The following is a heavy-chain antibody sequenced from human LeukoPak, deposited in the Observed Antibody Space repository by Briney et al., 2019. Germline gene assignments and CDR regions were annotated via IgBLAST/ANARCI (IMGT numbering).Heavy chain of an antibody. V-gene: IGHV3-48*04. J-gene: IGHJ4*02. CDR2: ISSSSSTI. CDR3: ARETTMIVVDRDDY. Sequence: GGSLRLSCAASGFTFSSYGMNWVRQAPGKGLEWVSYISSSSSTIYYADSVKGRFTISRDNAKNSLYLQMNSLRAEDTAVYYCARETTMIVVDRDDYWGQGTLVTVSS. CDR1: GFTFSSYG. D-gene: IGHD3-22*01.